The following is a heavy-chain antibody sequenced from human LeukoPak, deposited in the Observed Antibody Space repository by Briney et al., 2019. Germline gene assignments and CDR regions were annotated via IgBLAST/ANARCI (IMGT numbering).Heavy chain of an antibody. D-gene: IGHD1-26*01. CDR2: IKQDGSEK. V-gene: IGHV3-7*01. Sequence: GGSLRLSCAASGFTFSSYWMSWVRQAPGKGLEWVANIKQDGSEKYYVDSVKGRFTISRDNAKNSLYLQMNSLRAEDTAVYYCARDRRVVGATTRWFDPWGQGTLVTVSS. J-gene: IGHJ5*02. CDR3: ARDRRVVGATTRWFDP. CDR1: GFTFSSYW.